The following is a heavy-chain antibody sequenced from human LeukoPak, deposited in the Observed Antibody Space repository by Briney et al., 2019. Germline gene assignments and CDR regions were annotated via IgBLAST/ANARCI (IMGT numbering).Heavy chain of an antibody. D-gene: IGHD6-13*01. V-gene: IGHV3-53*01. Sequence: GGSLRLSCAASGLTVSSNYMSWVRQAPGKGLEWVSVIYSGGSTYYADSVKGRFTISRDNSKNTLYLQMNSLRAEDTAVYYCAAGTYSSSWPLDYWGQGTLVTVSS. CDR3: AAGTYSSSWPLDY. CDR2: IYSGGST. CDR1: GLTVSSNY. J-gene: IGHJ4*02.